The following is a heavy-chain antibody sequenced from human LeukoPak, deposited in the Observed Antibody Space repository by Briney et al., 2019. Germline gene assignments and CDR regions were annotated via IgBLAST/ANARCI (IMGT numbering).Heavy chain of an antibody. CDR3: ARGWELF. D-gene: IGHD1-26*01. CDR2: ISYDGSNK. CDR1: GFTFSSYA. Sequence: GGSLRLSCAASGFTFSSYAMHWVRQAPGKGLEWVAVISYDGSNKYYADSVKGRFTISRDNSKNTLYLQMNSLRAEDTAVYYCARGWELFWGQGTMVTVSS. V-gene: IGHV3-30-3*01. J-gene: IGHJ3*01.